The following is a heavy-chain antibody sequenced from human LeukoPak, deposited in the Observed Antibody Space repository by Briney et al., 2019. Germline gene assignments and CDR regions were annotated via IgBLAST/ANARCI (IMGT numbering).Heavy chain of an antibody. D-gene: IGHD2-2*01. V-gene: IGHV1-2*02. J-gene: IGHJ4*02. CDR2: INPDSGGT. Sequence: ASVKVSCKASGYTFTAYYMHWSRQAPGQGLEWMGWINPDSGGTKYAQKFQGRVTMTRDTSISTAYMEVSRLRSDDTAVYYCATNPAATRGFDNWGQGTLVTVSS. CDR1: GYTFTAYY. CDR3: ATNPAATRGFDN.